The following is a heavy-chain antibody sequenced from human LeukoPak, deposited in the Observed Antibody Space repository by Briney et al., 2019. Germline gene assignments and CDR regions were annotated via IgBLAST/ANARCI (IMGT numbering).Heavy chain of an antibody. D-gene: IGHD4-23*01. CDR2: IASDGSST. V-gene: IGHV3-74*01. J-gene: IGHJ4*02. CDR3: ARGRPHGNDY. Sequence: GGSLRLSCAVSGFNFRDHWMDWVRQAPGKGLVWVSRIASDGSSTTYADSVKGRFSISRDNAKNTLYLQMNSLRVEDTAVYYCARGRPHGNDYWGQGTLVTVSS. CDR1: GFNFRDHW.